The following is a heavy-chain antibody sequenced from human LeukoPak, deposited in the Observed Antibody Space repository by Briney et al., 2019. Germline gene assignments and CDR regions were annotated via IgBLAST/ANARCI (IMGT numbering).Heavy chain of an antibody. V-gene: IGHV3-23*01. CDR2: ISGSGGST. D-gene: IGHD6-13*01. Sequence: GGSLRLSCAASGFTFSSYAMSWVRQAPGKGLEWVSAISGSGGSTYYADSVKGRFTISRDNSKNTLSLQMNSLRAEDTAIYYCAKLGSWFNNWFDPWGQGTLVAVSS. CDR3: AKLGSWFNNWFDP. J-gene: IGHJ5*02. CDR1: GFTFSSYA.